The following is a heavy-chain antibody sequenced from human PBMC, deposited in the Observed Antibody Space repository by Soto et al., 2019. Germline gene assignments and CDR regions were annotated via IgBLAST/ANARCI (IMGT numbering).Heavy chain of an antibody. Sequence: SVKVSCKASGGTFSSYAISWVRQAPGQGLEWMGGIIPIFGTANYAQKFQGRVTITADESTSTAYMELSSLRSEDTAVYYCARVDDSSGYRYAKFDYWGQGTLVTVYS. J-gene: IGHJ4*02. D-gene: IGHD3-22*01. CDR1: GGTFSSYA. CDR2: IIPIFGTA. V-gene: IGHV1-69*13. CDR3: ARVDDSSGYRYAKFDY.